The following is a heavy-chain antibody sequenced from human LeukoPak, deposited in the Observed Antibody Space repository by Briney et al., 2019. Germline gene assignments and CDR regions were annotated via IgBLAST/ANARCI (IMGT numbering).Heavy chain of an antibody. J-gene: IGHJ3*02. D-gene: IGHD3-10*01. V-gene: IGHV3-48*03. CDR2: ISTSGSTI. CDR3: ARGSGWTFDI. Sequence: GGSLRLSCAASGFTFSNYEMNGVRQAPGKGLEWVSYISTSGSTIYYADSVKGRFTISRDNAKNSLYLQMNSLRAEDTAVYYCARGSGWTFDIWGQGTMVTVSS. CDR1: GFTFSNYE.